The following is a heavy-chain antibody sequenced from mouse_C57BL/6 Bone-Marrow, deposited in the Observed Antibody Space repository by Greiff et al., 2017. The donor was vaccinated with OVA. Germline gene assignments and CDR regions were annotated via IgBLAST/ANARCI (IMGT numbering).Heavy chain of an antibody. D-gene: IGHD1-1*01. V-gene: IGHV1-81*01. CDR3: AKENYYGSSYDYAMDY. CDR1: GYTFTSYG. J-gene: IGHJ4*01. Sequence: QVQLQQSGAELARPGASVKLSCKASGYTFTSYGISWVKQRTGQGLEWIGEIYPRSGNTYYNEKFKGKATLTADKSSSTAYMELRSLTSEDSAVYFYAKENYYGSSYDYAMDYWGQGTSVTVSS. CDR2: IYPRSGNT.